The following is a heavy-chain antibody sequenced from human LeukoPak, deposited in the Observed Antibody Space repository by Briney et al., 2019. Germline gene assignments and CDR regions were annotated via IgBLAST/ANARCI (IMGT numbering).Heavy chain of an antibody. CDR2: ISTFNGHT. D-gene: IGHD4-17*01. CDR1: GYTFTTYG. V-gene: IGHV1-18*01. CDR3: ARVDTVNYYYYMDV. Sequence: VASVKVSFKASGYTFTTYGISWVGQAPGHGREWMGWISTFNGHTNYTQSRQDRGTITTDTATSTVYMELSSLTLDDTAVYYCARVDTVNYYYYMDVWGKGTPVTVSS. J-gene: IGHJ6*03.